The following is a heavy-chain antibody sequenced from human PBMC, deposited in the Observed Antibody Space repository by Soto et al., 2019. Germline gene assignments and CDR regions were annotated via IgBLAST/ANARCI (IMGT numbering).Heavy chain of an antibody. D-gene: IGHD3-22*01. V-gene: IGHV4-61*01. CDR3: ARDHHSYYDTSGYYPYFDF. Sequence: SETLSLTCTVSGGSVNTAPYHWSWIRQSPRNGLEWIGDIYYTGSTNYNPSFESRVAISLDTSNNQFSLRLTSLTAADTAVYFCARDHHSYYDTSGYYPYFDFWGQGTLVTVSS. CDR1: GGSVNTAPYH. CDR2: IYYTGST. J-gene: IGHJ4*02.